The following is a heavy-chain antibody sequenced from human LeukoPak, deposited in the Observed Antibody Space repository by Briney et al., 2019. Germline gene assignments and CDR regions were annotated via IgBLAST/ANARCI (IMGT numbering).Heavy chain of an antibody. D-gene: IGHD2-2*01. CDR1: GGSISSSDW. J-gene: IGHJ4*02. Sequence: PSETLSLTCAVSGGSISSSDWWSWVRPPPRRGLEWTGYIYRIEDTKYNPSLKSRVTMSVDKSKNQFSLKLSSVTAADTAVYYCARGPHCSSTNCPFGYWGQGTLVIVSS. V-gene: IGHV4-4*02. CDR2: IYRIEDT. CDR3: ARGPHCSSTNCPFGY.